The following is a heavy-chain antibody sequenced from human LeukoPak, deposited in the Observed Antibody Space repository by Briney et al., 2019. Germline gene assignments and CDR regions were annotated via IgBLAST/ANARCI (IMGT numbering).Heavy chain of an antibody. D-gene: IGHD3-10*01. V-gene: IGHV4-39*01. CDR2: VNNSGRT. J-gene: IGHJ6*03. CDR3: ASVRRGFGDSSKYYSCFYMYV. CDR1: GVSISSSSNY. Sequence: SGTLSLSCTVSGVSISSSSNYWGWIRQPQGKGLDWFGNVNNSGRTYYNPSLKSRVTLSVNTSKNHFALKLSAVTTADTSVYFCASVRRGFGDSSKYYSCFYMYVWGNGNTVTISS.